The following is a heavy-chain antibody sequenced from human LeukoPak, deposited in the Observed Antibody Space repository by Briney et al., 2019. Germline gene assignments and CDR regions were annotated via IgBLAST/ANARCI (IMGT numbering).Heavy chain of an antibody. CDR1: GYTFTGYY. V-gene: IGHV1-2*02. Sequence: ASVKVSCKASGYTFTGYYMHWVRQAPGQGLEWMGWINPNSGGTNYAQKFQGRVTMTRDMSTSTVYMELSSLRSEDTAVYYCARARWSGYSPYYFDYWGQGTLVTVSS. CDR2: INPNSGGT. J-gene: IGHJ4*02. CDR3: ARARWSGYSPYYFDY. D-gene: IGHD3-3*01.